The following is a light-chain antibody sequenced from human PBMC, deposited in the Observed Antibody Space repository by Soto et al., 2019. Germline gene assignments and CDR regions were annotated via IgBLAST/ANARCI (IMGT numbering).Light chain of an antibody. Sequence: DIQMNQSPSSLSASVGDRVSITCRASQSIISYLNWYQQRPGKAPKVLIYGASTLQSGVPSRFSGSGSGTEFTLTISSLQPEDFATYYCQQGYSISWTFGQGTKVGIK. CDR2: GAS. V-gene: IGKV1-39*01. J-gene: IGKJ1*01. CDR3: QQGYSISWT. CDR1: QSIISY.